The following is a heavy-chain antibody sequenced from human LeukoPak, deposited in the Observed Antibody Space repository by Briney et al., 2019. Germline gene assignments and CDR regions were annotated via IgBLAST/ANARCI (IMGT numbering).Heavy chain of an antibody. J-gene: IGHJ6*03. CDR3: ARAVQISTGSPKPAHYYYYYYMDV. Sequence: ASVKVSCKASGYTFTSYYMHWVRQAPGQGLEWMGIINPSGGSTSYAQKFQGRVTMTRDVSTSTVYMELSSLRSEDTAVYYCARAVQISTGSPKPAHYYYYYYMDVWGKGTTVTVSS. D-gene: IGHD2-2*01. CDR1: GYTFTSYY. V-gene: IGHV1-46*01. CDR2: INPSGGST.